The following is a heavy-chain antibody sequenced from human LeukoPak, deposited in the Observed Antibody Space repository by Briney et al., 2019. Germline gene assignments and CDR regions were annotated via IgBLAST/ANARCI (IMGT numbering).Heavy chain of an antibody. CDR2: ISGSGGST. CDR3: AKIGKITMVRGVIREYFDY. Sequence: GGSLRLSCAASGFTFSSYAMSWVRQAPGKGLEWVSVISGSGGSTYYADSVKGRFTISRDNSKNTLYLQMNSLRAEDTAVYYCAKIGKITMVRGVIREYFDYWGKGTLVTVSS. D-gene: IGHD3-10*01. V-gene: IGHV3-23*01. J-gene: IGHJ4*02. CDR1: GFTFSSYA.